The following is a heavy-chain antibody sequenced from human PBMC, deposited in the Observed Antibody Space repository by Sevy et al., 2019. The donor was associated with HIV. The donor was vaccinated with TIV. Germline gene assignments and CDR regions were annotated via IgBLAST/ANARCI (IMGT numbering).Heavy chain of an antibody. CDR2: INPDSGDT. Sequence: ASVKVSCKASGGIFRSYGINWVRQAPGQGLEWMGWINPDSGDTKYAQKFQGRVTLTRDTSISTAYMELSRLKSDDTAVYYCASPGGYRYGSLLDYWGQGTLVTVSS. V-gene: IGHV1-2*02. D-gene: IGHD5-18*01. CDR3: ASPGGYRYGSLLDY. J-gene: IGHJ4*02. CDR1: GGIFRSYG.